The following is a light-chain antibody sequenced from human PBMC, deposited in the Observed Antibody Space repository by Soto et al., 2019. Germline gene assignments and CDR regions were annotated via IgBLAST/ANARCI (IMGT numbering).Light chain of an antibody. CDR1: QSIRSS. J-gene: IGKJ1*01. V-gene: IGKV1-39*01. CDR2: EAS. CDR3: QQSYRFPRT. Sequence: DIHMTQSPSSLSAYLGDLFTITCRASQSIRSSLNWYQQKPGKAPKLLINEASSFQSGVPSRFSGGGSGTDFTLTIGSLQPEDFATYFCQQSYRFPRTFGQGTKLDIK.